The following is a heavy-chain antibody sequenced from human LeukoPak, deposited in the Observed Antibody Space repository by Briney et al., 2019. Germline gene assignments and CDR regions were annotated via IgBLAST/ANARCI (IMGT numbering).Heavy chain of an antibody. Sequence: SQTLSLTCAISGDSVSSNSAAWNWIRQSPSRGLEWLGRTYYRSKWYNDYAVSVKSRITINPDTSKNQFSLQLNSVTPEDTAVYYCARGSRAVAGTYYYCGMDVWGKGTTVTVSS. CDR1: GDSVSSNSAA. D-gene: IGHD6-19*01. V-gene: IGHV6-1*01. J-gene: IGHJ6*04. CDR2: TYYRSKWYN. CDR3: ARGSRAVAGTYYYCGMDV.